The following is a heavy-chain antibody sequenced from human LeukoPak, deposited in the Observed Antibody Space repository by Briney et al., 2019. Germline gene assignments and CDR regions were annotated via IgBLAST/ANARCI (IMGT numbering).Heavy chain of an antibody. CDR3: ARRERFACWFDP. CDR1: GYSISSGYY. D-gene: IGHD3-10*01. Sequence: SETLSLTCAVSGYSISSGYYWGWIRRPPGKGLEGIGRIYYSGSTYYNPSLKRGVTISVDTSKNQFSLKLSSVTAADTAVYYCARRERFACWFDPWGQGTLVTVSS. V-gene: IGHV4-38-2*01. J-gene: IGHJ5*02. CDR2: IYYSGST.